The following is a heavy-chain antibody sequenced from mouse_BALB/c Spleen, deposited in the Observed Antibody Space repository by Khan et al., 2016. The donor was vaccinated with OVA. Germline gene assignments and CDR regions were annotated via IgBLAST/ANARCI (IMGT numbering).Heavy chain of an antibody. Sequence: EVELVESGGGLVKPGGSLELSCAASGLTFSIYAMSWVSQTPEKRLEWVASISTGGSTSYVHSVKGSFTISRDNARNMLSLRMSSLRSEDTAMYYCSRGDYHGRGYFDVWGAGTLVTVSS. V-gene: IGHV5-6-5*01. D-gene: IGHD1-2*01. J-gene: IGHJ1*01. CDR3: SRGDYHGRGYFDV. CDR1: GLTFSIYA. CDR2: ISTGGST.